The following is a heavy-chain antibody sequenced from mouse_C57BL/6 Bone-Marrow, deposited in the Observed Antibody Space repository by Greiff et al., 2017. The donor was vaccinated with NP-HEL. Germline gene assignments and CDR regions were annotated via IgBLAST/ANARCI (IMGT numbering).Heavy chain of an antibody. V-gene: IGHV1-7*01. D-gene: IGHD3-2*02. CDR2: INPSSGYT. Sequence: VQLQQSGAELAKPGASVKLSCKASGYTFTSYWMHWVKQRPGQGLEWIGYINPSSGYTKYNQKFKDKATLTADKSSSTAYMQLSSLTYDDSAVYYCARRAAQAPYYFDYWGQGTTLTVSS. CDR3: ARRAAQAPYYFDY. CDR1: GYTFTSYW. J-gene: IGHJ2*01.